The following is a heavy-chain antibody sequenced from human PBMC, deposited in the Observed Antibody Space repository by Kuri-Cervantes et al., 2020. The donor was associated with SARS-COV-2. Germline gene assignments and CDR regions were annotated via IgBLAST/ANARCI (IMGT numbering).Heavy chain of an antibody. Sequence: SVKVSCKASGGTFSSYAISWVRQAPGQGLEWMGGIIPIFGTANYAQKFQGWVTMTRDTSIRTAYMELSRLRSDDTAVYYCARPGGGGYEGVYYYYGMDGWGQGTTVTVSS. D-gene: IGHD5-12*01. CDR2: IIPIFGTA. V-gene: IGHV1-69*05. CDR1: GGTFSSYA. CDR3: ARPGGGGYEGVYYYYGMDG. J-gene: IGHJ6*02.